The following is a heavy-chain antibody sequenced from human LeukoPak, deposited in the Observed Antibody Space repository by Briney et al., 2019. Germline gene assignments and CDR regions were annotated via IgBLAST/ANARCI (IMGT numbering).Heavy chain of an antibody. CDR3: ASGSSGYDP. CDR1: GGSISNYY. J-gene: IGHJ5*02. CDR2: IYSSGTT. Sequence: SETLSLTCTVSGGSISNYYWSWLRQPAGKGLEWIGRIYSSGTTINNPSLKSRVTMSVDTSKNQFSLKLSSVTAADTAVYFCASGSSGYDPWGQGTLVTVSS. V-gene: IGHV4-4*07. D-gene: IGHD5-12*01.